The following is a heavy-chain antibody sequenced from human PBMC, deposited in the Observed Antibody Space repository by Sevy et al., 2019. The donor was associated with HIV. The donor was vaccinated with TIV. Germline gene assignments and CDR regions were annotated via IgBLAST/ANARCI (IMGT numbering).Heavy chain of an antibody. Sequence: GRSLRLSCAASGFTFSSYSMNWVRQAPGKGLEWVSYISSSSSTIYYADSVKGRFTISRDNAKNSLYLQMNSLRDEDTAVYYCARSPSTVYDSSGYYLPIYYFDYWGQGTLVTVSS. CDR1: GFTFSSYS. J-gene: IGHJ4*02. CDR3: ARSPSTVYDSSGYYLPIYYFDY. D-gene: IGHD3-22*01. CDR2: ISSSSSTI. V-gene: IGHV3-48*02.